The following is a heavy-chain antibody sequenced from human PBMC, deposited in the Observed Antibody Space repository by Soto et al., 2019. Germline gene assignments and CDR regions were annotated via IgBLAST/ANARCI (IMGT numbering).Heavy chain of an antibody. CDR1: GGSVSAAGYS. V-gene: IGHV4-30-2*01. CDR2: IYHSGTT. J-gene: IGHJ5*02. D-gene: IGHD3-10*01. CDR3: DRAQFYSGSGNYSNLMFDT. Sequence: PSETLSLTCAVSGGSVSAAGYSWSWIRQPPGGGLEWIGYIYHSGTTLYNPSLKTRLTISLDRSNNRFSLTLTSMTAADTAVYYCDRAQFYSGSGNYSNLMFDTWGQGTQVTVSS.